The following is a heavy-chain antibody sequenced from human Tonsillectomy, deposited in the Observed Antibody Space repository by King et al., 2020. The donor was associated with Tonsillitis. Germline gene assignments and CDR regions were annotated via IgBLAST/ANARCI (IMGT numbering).Heavy chain of an antibody. J-gene: IGHJ4*02. D-gene: IGHD2-21*02. CDR1: GFTFSNYA. CDR3: ARSQVTTLDY. V-gene: IGHV3-30*01. Sequence: VQLVESGGGVVQPGRSLRLSCAASGFTFSNYAIHWVRQAPGKGLEWVAVILYDGSNKYYADSVKGRFTISRDNSKNTLYLQMNSLRAEDTAVYYCARSQVTTLDYWGQGTLVTVSS. CDR2: ILYDGSNK.